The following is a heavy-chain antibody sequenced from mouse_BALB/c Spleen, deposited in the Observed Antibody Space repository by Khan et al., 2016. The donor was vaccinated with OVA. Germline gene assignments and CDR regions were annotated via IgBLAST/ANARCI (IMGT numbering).Heavy chain of an antibody. CDR1: GYTFTNYG. Sequence: LVESGPELKKPGETVKISCKASGYTFTNYGMNWVKQAPGKGLKWMGWINTYTGEPTYADDFKGRFAFSLETSASTASLQLNNLKNEETATYFCARPPYFSYVMVYWGQGTSVTVSS. CDR3: ARPPYFSYVMVY. CDR2: INTYTGEP. V-gene: IGHV9-3-1*01. J-gene: IGHJ4*01. D-gene: IGHD2-10*01.